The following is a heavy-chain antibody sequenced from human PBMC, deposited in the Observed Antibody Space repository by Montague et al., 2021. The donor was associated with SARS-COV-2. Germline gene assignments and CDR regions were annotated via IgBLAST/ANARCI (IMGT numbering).Heavy chain of an antibody. CDR2: VDYSGNN. V-gene: IGHV4-39*01. CDR1: GGSISGSSEY. J-gene: IGHJ4*02. Sequence: SETLSLTCTVTGGSISGSSEYWGWIRQSTGKGLDWSASVDYSGNNYYSPYLKSPLTISVDTTKNQFSLKSNSVTAADTALYYCARREYSYGWGDWGQGTLVTVSS. CDR3: ARREYSYGWGD. D-gene: IGHD5-18*01.